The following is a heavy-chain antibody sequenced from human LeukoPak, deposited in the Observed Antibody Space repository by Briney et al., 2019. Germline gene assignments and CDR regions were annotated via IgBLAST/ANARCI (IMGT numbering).Heavy chain of an antibody. CDR2: INPNSGGT. Sequence: ASVKVSCKASGYTFTSYDINWVRQATGQGLEWMGWINPNSGGTNYAQKFQGRVTMTRDTSISTAYMELSRLRSDDTAVYYCARDGYGSGSPTFDYWGQGTLVTVSS. D-gene: IGHD3-10*01. CDR3: ARDGYGSGSPTFDY. J-gene: IGHJ4*02. CDR1: GYTFTSYD. V-gene: IGHV1-2*02.